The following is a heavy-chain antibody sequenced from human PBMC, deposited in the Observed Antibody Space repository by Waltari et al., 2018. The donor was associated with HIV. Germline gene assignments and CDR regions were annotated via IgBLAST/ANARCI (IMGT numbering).Heavy chain of an antibody. CDR1: GFTFSRYG. V-gene: IGHV3-30*18. J-gene: IGHJ4*02. D-gene: IGHD3-10*01. CDR3: AKEGGRRTMVHNYFDY. Sequence: QVQLVESGGGVVQPGRSLRLSCAASGFTFSRYGIHWVRQAPGRGLEWVAIIWYDGYNKNYSDSVKGRFTISRDNSKNTVYLQMNSLRAEDTAMYYCAKEGGRRTMVHNYFDYWGQGTLATVSS. CDR2: IWYDGYNK.